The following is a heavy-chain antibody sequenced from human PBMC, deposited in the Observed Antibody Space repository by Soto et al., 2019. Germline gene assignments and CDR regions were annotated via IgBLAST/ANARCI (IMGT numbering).Heavy chain of an antibody. D-gene: IGHD6-13*01. Sequence: ASETLSLTCAVSGYSISSGYYWGWIRQPPGKGLEWIGSIYHSGSTYYNPSLKSRVTISVDTSKNQFSLKLSSVTAADTAVYYCARDKLVPDSLYNWFDPWGQGTLVTVSS. J-gene: IGHJ5*02. CDR1: GYSISSGYY. CDR3: ARDKLVPDSLYNWFDP. V-gene: IGHV4-38-2*02. CDR2: IYHSGST.